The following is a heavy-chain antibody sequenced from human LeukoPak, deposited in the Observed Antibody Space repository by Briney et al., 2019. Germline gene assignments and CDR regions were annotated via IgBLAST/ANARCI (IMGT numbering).Heavy chain of an antibody. J-gene: IGHJ6*03. V-gene: IGHV3-48*01. CDR2: ISSSSSTI. D-gene: IGHD5-24*01. CDR1: GFTFSSYS. CDR3: ARDLQDGYEEVMDV. Sequence: PGGSLRLSCAASGFTFSSYSMNWVRQAPGKGLEWVSYISSSSSTIYYADSVKGRFTISRDNAKNSLYLQMNSLRAEDTAVYYCARDLQDGYEEVMDVWGKGTTVTVSS.